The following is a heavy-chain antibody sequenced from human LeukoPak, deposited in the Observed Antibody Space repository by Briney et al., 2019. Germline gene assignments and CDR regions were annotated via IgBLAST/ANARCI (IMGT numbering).Heavy chain of an antibody. CDR3: ARAPGAAAGGHYFDY. CDR2: IIPIFGTA. J-gene: IGHJ4*02. CDR1: GGTFSSYA. D-gene: IGHD6-13*01. Sequence: SVKVSCKASGGTFSSYAISWVRPAPGQGLEWMGGIIPIFGTANYAQKFQGRVTITADESTSTAYMELSSLRSEDTAVYYCARAPGAAAGGHYFDYWGQGTLVTVTS. V-gene: IGHV1-69*13.